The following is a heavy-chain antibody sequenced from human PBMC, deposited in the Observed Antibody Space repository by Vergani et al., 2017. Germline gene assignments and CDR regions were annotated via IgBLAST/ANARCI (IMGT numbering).Heavy chain of an antibody. CDR3: ASAAYDILTGYYDPSYY. CDR1: GYTFTIYY. D-gene: IGHD3-9*01. CDR2: INPSGGST. J-gene: IGHJ4*02. V-gene: IGHV1-46*01. Sequence: QVQLVQSGAEVKKPGASVKVSCKASGYTFTIYYMHWVRQAPGQGLEWMGIINPSGGSTSYAQKFQGRVTITEDTSTDTAYMELSSLRSEDTAVYYCASAAYDILTGYYDPSYYWGQGTLVTVSS.